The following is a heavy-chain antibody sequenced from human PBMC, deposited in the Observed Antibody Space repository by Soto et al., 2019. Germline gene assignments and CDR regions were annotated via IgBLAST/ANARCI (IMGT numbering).Heavy chain of an antibody. CDR1: GFTFSSYA. J-gene: IGHJ6*03. V-gene: IGHV3-23*01. CDR3: AKIPERGLVFGVVIVPTYYYYYMDV. D-gene: IGHD3-3*01. CDR2: ISGSGGST. Sequence: GGSLRLSCAASGFTFSSYAMSWVRQAPGKGLEWVSAISGSGGSTYYADSVKGRFTISRDNSKNTLYLQMNSLRAEDTAVYYCAKIPERGLVFGVVIVPTYYYYYMDVWGKGTTVTVSS.